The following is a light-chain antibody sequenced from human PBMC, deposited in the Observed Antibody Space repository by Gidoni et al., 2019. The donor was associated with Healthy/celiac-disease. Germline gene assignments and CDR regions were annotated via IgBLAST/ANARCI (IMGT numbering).Light chain of an antibody. CDR2: AAS. CDR1: QSISSY. CDR3: QQSYSTPYT. Sequence: DSQITPSPASLSASVGDRVTITCRASQSISSYLNWYQQKPGKAPKLLIYAASSLQSGVPSRFSGSGSGTDFTLTISSLQPEDFATYYCQQSYSTPYTFGQGTKLEIK. V-gene: IGKV1-39*01. J-gene: IGKJ2*01.